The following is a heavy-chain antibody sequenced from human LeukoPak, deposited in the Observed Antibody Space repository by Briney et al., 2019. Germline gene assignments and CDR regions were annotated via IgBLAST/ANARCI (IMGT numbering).Heavy chain of an antibody. V-gene: IGHV4-59*08. CDR2: IYYSGST. Sequence: SETLSLTCTVSGDSISTYYWSWIRQPPGKGLEWIGYIYYSGSTNYNPSLKSRVTISVDTSKNQFSLTLSSVTAADTAVYYCATITMLRGVTIDYWGQGTLVTVSA. J-gene: IGHJ4*02. CDR1: GDSISTYY. D-gene: IGHD3-10*01. CDR3: ATITMLRGVTIDY.